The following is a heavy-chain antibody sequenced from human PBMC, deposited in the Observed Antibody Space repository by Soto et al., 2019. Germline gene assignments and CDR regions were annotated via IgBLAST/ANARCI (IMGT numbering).Heavy chain of an antibody. D-gene: IGHD3-9*01. V-gene: IGHV3-13*04. CDR3: ARAIDYDILTGYPAPPDY. J-gene: IGHJ4*02. CDR1: GFTFSSYD. CDR2: IGTAGDT. Sequence: EVQLVESGGGLVQPGGSLRLSCAASGFTFSSYDMHWVRQATGKGLEWVSAIGTAGDTYYPGSVKGRFTISRENAKNSLYLQMSRLRAGDTAVYYCARAIDYDILTGYPAPPDYWGQGTLVTVSS.